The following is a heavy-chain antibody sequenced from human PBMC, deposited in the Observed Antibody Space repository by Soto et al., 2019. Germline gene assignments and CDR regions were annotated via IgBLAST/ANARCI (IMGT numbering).Heavy chain of an antibody. J-gene: IGHJ6*02. V-gene: IGHV1-18*01. CDR2: ISAYNGNT. CDR3: ARREGYYDILTGYYYYYYGMDV. Sequence: QVQLVQSGAEVKKPGASVKVSCKASGYTFTSYGISWVRQAPGQGLEWMGWISAYNGNTNYAQKLQGRVTMTTDTSTSTAYMELRSLRSDDTAVYYCARREGYYDILTGYYYYYYGMDVWGQGTTVTVSS. D-gene: IGHD3-9*01. CDR1: GYTFTSYG.